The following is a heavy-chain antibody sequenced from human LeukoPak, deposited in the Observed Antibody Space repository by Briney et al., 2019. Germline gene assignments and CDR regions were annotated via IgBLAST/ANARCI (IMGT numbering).Heavy chain of an antibody. CDR1: GFTFSSYG. CDR3: AKDKPTGGSLLDY. J-gene: IGHJ4*02. V-gene: IGHV3-30*18. CDR2: ISYDGSNK. D-gene: IGHD1-26*01. Sequence: GGSLRLSCAASGFTFSSYGMHWVRQAPGKGLEWVAVISYDGSNKYYADSVKGRFTISRDNSKNTLYLQMNSLRAEDSAVYYCAKDKPTGGSLLDYWGQGTLVTVSS.